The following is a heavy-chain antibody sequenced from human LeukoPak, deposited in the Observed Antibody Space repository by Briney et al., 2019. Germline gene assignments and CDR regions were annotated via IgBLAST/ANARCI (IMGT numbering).Heavy chain of an antibody. CDR2: IYTSGST. CDR3: ARSVSGNYFDY. V-gene: IGHV4-4*09. Sequence: PSETLSLTCTVSGGSISSYYWSWIRQPPGKGLEWIGYIYTSGSTNYNPSLKSRLTISVDTSKNQFSLKLSSVTAADTAVYYCARSVSGNYFDYWGQGTLVTVSS. D-gene: IGHD3-10*01. J-gene: IGHJ4*02. CDR1: GGSISSYY.